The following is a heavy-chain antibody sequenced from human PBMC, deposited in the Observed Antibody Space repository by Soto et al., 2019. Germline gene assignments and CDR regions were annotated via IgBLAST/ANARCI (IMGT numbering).Heavy chain of an antibody. V-gene: IGHV3-9*01. CDR3: GTDLSRWGLES. CDR1: GSTIDDYD. Sequence: EVQVVESGGGLVQPGGSLTLSCVVSGSTIDDYDMHWVRQVPGKGLEWVAGIFWAGGGTGYADSVKGRFTISRDRARSSLSLQMSSLRIEDTAVYYCGTDLSRWGLESWGQGTRVTVSS. CDR2: IFWAGGGT. D-gene: IGHD7-27*01. J-gene: IGHJ4*02.